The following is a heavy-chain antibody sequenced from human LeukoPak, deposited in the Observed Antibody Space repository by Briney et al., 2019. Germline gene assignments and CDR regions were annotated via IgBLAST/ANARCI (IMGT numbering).Heavy chain of an antibody. CDR1: GFTFSSYA. J-gene: IGHJ5*02. CDR3: ARVGQRGHIAVAAHSGDWFDP. Sequence: GGSLRLSCAASGFTFSSYAMHWVRQAPGKGLEWVAVISYDGSNKYYADSVKGRFTISRDNSKNTLYLQMNSLRAEDTAVYYCARVGQRGHIAVAAHSGDWFDPWGQGTLVTVSS. V-gene: IGHV3-30*04. CDR2: ISYDGSNK. D-gene: IGHD6-19*01.